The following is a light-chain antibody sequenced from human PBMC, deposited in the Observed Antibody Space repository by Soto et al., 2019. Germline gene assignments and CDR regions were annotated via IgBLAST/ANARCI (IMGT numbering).Light chain of an antibody. J-gene: IGKJ4*01. CDR1: QGIAPY. V-gene: IGKV1-27*01. Sequence: DVQMTQSPSSLSAFVGDRVTITCRASQGIAPYLAWFQQKPGKVPKLLIYATSTLQSGVPSRFSGSGSGTHFTLPISSLQPEDVGTYYCQKYNRAPLTFGGGTKVQIK. CDR3: QKYNRAPLT. CDR2: ATS.